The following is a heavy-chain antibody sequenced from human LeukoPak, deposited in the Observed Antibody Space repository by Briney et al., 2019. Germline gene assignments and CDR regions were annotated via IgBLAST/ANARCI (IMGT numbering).Heavy chain of an antibody. D-gene: IGHD6-19*01. CDR2: ISSCSSYI. CDR1: GCTFSSYR. Sequence: HGGCLRLSCAASGCTFSSYRMNWVGQAAGRGREGVSSISSCSSYIYYPHSVQDRFTISRDNAKNSLYLQTNSLTGEDPAGYYCARIYGNGWPDYWGQGTLVTVSS. CDR3: ARIYGNGWPDY. V-gene: IGHV3-21*01. J-gene: IGHJ4*02.